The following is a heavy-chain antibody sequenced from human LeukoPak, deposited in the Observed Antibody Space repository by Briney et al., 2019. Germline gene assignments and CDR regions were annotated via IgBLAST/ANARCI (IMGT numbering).Heavy chain of an antibody. J-gene: IGHJ6*03. CDR1: GFTFSSYS. CDR2: ISSSSSYI. CDR3: ARVLSRPPGYYYYYYMDV. V-gene: IGHV3-21*01. Sequence: GGSLRLSCAASGFTFSSYSMNWVRRAPGKGLEWVSSISSSSSYIYYADSVKGRFTISRDNAKNPLYLQMNSLRAEDTAVYYCARVLSRPPGYYYYYYMDVWGKGTTVTVSS.